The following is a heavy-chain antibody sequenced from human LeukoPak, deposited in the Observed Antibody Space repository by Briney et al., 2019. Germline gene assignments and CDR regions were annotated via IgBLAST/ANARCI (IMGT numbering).Heavy chain of an antibody. D-gene: IGHD1-26*01. CDR3: ARANIVGAPDTFDY. CDR1: GFTFSDYF. V-gene: IGHV3-11*04. Sequence: GGSLRLSCAASGFTFSDYFMSWIRQAPGKGLEWVSYISISGSTIYYADSVKGRFTISRDNAKNSLYLQMNSLRAEDTAVYYCARANIVGAPDTFDYWGQGTLVTVSS. CDR2: ISISGSTI. J-gene: IGHJ4*02.